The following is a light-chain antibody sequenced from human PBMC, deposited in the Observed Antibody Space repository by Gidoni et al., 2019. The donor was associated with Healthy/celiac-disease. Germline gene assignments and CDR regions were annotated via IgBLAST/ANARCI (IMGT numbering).Light chain of an antibody. J-gene: IGLJ3*02. V-gene: IGLV1-40*01. Sequence: QSVLTHPPSVSGPPGQSATITCTGGSCNIGAGYDLHWYQQLPGTDPKLLIYGNSNRPSGVPDRCSGSKTGTSASLAITGLQAEDEADYYCQCYDSGLSGWVFGGGTKLTVL. CDR1: SCNIGAGYD. CDR2: GNS. CDR3: QCYDSGLSGWV.